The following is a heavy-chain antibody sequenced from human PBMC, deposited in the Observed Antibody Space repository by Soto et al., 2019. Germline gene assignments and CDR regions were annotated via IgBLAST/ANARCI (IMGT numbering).Heavy chain of an antibody. Sequence: QLQLQESGPGLVKPSETLSLTCSVSGDSINSNNYYWGWIRQPPGKGLEWIGNIFYTGSTFYNPSLKSRVTITIDTSKNNFSLELRSVTAADTAVYYCARAALLRWGFDFWGPGTLVPVSS. D-gene: IGHD4-17*01. J-gene: IGHJ4*02. V-gene: IGHV4-39*02. CDR1: GDSINSNNYY. CDR3: ARAALLRWGFDF. CDR2: IFYTGST.